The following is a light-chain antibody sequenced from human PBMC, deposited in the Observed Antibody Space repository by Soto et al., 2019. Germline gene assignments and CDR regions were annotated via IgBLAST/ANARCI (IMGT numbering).Light chain of an antibody. CDR1: SSNSGSNY. CDR2: RNN. CDR3: SAWDDSLVV. J-gene: IGLJ2*01. Sequence: QSVLTQPPSASGTPGQRVTISCSGSSSNSGSNYVYWYQQLPGTAPKLLIYRNNQRPSGVPDRFSGSKSGTSASLAISGLRSEDEADYYCSAWDDSLVVFGGGTQLTVL. V-gene: IGLV1-47*01.